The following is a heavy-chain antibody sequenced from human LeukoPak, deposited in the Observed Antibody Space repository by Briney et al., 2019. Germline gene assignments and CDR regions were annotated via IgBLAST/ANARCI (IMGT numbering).Heavy chain of an antibody. D-gene: IGHD3-22*01. CDR2: IYCSGST. Sequence: PSETLSLTCTVSGGSISSGAYYWSWIRQHPGKGLEWIGYIYCSGSTYYNPSLKSRITISVDTSKNQFSLKLSSVTAADTAVYYCASIGPHYDSSGYYRDYWGQGTLVTVSS. J-gene: IGHJ4*02. CDR3: ASIGPHYDSSGYYRDY. CDR1: GGSISSGAYY. V-gene: IGHV4-31*03.